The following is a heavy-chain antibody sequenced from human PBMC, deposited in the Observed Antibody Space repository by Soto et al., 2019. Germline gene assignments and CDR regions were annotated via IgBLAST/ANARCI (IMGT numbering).Heavy chain of an antibody. J-gene: IGHJ6*02. CDR3: TAGGYSLGAYYYYGMDV. V-gene: IGHV3-73*02. Sequence: EVQLVESGGGLVQPGGSLKLSCAASGFTFSGSAMHWVRQASGKGLEWVGRIRSKANSYATAYAASVKGRFTISRDDSKNTAYLQMNSLKTEDTAGYYCTAGGYSLGAYYYYGMDVWGQGTTVTVSS. D-gene: IGHD5-18*01. CDR2: IRSKANSYAT. CDR1: GFTFSGSA.